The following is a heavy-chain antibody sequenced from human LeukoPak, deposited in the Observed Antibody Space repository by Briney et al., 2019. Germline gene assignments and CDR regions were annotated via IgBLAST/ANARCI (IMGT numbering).Heavy chain of an antibody. CDR3: ARAWATGYFDY. CDR1: GGSISSYY. V-gene: IGHV4-59*01. CDR2: MYYSGTI. J-gene: IGHJ4*02. D-gene: IGHD1-1*01. Sequence: PSETLSLTCTVSGGSISSYYWSWIRQPPGKGLEWIWYMYYSGTINYNPSLKSRVTISVDTSKNKFSLKLSSVTAADTAMYYCARAWATGYFDYWGQGTLVTVSS.